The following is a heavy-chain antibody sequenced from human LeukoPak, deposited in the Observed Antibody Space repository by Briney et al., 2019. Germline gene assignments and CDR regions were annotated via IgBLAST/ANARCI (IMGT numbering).Heavy chain of an antibody. CDR1: GGSISRASYY. J-gene: IGHJ2*01. D-gene: IGHD2-2*01. V-gene: IGHV4-39*07. CDR2: IYYSGST. CDR3: SRRDCSRTDCFYWYFDL. Sequence: SETLSLTCSVSGGSISRASYYWSFIRQPPGKGLEWIGSIYYSGSTYFNPSLKSRVTISVDTSKNKFSLKLRSVTAADTAVYYCSRRDCSRTDCFYWYFDLWGRGALLTVSS.